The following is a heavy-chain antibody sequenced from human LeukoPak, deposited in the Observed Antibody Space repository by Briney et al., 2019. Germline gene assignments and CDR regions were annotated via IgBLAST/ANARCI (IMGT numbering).Heavy chain of an antibody. Sequence: PGGSLRLSCAVSGFKFSSYWMNWVRQVPGKGLIWVAHINTNGDSANYADSMKGRFTISRDNAKSTLSLQMNSLRAEDTAIYYCVRDNAYTFDYWGQGTLVTVSS. CDR2: INTNGDSA. J-gene: IGHJ4*01. D-gene: IGHD5-24*01. V-gene: IGHV3-74*01. CDR3: VRDNAYTFDY. CDR1: GFKFSSYW.